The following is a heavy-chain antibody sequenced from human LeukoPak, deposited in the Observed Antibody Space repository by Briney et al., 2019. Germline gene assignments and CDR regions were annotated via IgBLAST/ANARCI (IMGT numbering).Heavy chain of an antibody. D-gene: IGHD6-13*01. CDR3: ASISAAGPVLVRKEYYFDY. CDR2: ISYEGSNR. J-gene: IGHJ4*01. V-gene: IGHV3-30-3*01. CDR1: GFTFLSYA. Sequence: GRSLRLSCAASGFTFLSYAMHWVRQAPGKGLEWVAFISYEGSNRYYADSVKGRFTISRDNSKNTLFLQMNSLRAEDTAVYYCASISAAGPVLVRKEYYFDYWGHGTLVTVSS.